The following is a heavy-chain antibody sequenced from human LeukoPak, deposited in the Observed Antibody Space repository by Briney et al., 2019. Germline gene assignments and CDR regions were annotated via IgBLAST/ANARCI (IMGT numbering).Heavy chain of an antibody. D-gene: IGHD2-2*02. CDR1: GFTFSSYA. CDR3: AKVVSYIPDY. Sequence: TGGSLRLSCAVSGFTFSSYAMSWVRQAPGKGLEWVSAISGSGGSTYYADSVKGRFTISRDNSKNTLYLQMNSLRAEDTAVYYCAKVVSYIPDYWGQGTLVTVSS. CDR2: ISGSGGST. V-gene: IGHV3-23*01. J-gene: IGHJ4*02.